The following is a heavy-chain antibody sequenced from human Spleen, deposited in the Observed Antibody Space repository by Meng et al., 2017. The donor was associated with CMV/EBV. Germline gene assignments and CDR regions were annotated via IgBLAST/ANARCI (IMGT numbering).Heavy chain of an antibody. CDR2: IYYSGST. CDR3: ARVRDVFRYFDY. V-gene: IGHV4-59*08. Sequence: SETLSLTCTVSGDSISGYYWTWIRQPPGKGLEWIGYIYYSGSTNYNPSLKSRVTMSVDTSKNQFSLILTFVTAADTAVYYCARVRDVFRYFDYWGQGTLVTVSS. J-gene: IGHJ4*02. CDR1: GDSISGYY.